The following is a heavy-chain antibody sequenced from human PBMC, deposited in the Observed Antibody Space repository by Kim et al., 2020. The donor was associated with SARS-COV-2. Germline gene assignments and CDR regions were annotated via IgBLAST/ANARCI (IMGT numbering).Heavy chain of an antibody. J-gene: IGHJ4*02. V-gene: IGHV3-23*01. Sequence: GGSLRLSCAASGFTFSTYAMSWVRQAPGKVLEWVSGISSSGGTTYDADSVKGRFTISRDNSKNTLYLQMNSLRVEDTAMYYCAIGARLTYFDFWGQGTLVTVSS. CDR2: ISSSGGTT. CDR1: GFTFSTYA. D-gene: IGHD3-16*01. CDR3: AIGARLTYFDF.